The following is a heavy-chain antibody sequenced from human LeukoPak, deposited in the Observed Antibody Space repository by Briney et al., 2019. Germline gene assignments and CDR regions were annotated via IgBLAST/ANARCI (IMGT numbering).Heavy chain of an antibody. V-gene: IGHV4-39*01. D-gene: IGHD3-10*01. J-gene: IGHJ4*02. Sequence: SETLSLTCTVSGGSISSSSYYWGWIRQPPGKGLEWIGSIYYSGSTYYNPSLKSRVTISVDTSKNQFSLKLSSVTAADTAVYYCAGYNYYGSGSTPFDYWGQGTLVTVSS. CDR3: AGYNYYGSGSTPFDY. CDR1: GGSISSSSYY. CDR2: IYYSGST.